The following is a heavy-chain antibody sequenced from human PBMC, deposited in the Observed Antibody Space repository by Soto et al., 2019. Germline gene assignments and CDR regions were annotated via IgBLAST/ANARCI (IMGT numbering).Heavy chain of an antibody. CDR2: INAGNGNT. J-gene: IGHJ5*02. D-gene: IGHD5-18*01. Sequence: QVQLVQSGAEEKKPGASVKVSCKASGYTFTSYAMNWVRQAPGQRLEWMGWINAGNGNTKYSQKFQGRVTITRDTSASTAYMELGSLRSEDTAVYYWARYPGYSYGNTWGQRTLVTVSS. V-gene: IGHV1-3*05. CDR1: GYTFTSYA. CDR3: ARYPGYSYGNT.